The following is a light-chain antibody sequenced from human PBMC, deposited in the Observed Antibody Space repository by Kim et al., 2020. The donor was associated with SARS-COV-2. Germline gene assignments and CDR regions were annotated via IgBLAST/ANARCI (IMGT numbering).Light chain of an antibody. Sequence: LSPGERSTLSCRASQSVSSNYLAWYQQKPGRAPRLLIYGASSRATGIPDRFSGSGSGTDFTLTISRLEPEDFAVYYCQQYGSSPYTFGQGTKLEI. CDR3: QQYGSSPYT. V-gene: IGKV3-20*01. CDR2: GAS. J-gene: IGKJ2*01. CDR1: QSVSSNY.